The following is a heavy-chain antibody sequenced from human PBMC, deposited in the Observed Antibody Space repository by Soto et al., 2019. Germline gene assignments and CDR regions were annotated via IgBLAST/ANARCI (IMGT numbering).Heavy chain of an antibody. CDR3: AKDSGLSGSPFDY. CDR2: ISGSGGST. J-gene: IGHJ4*02. CDR1: GFTFSSYA. V-gene: IGHV3-23*01. Sequence: GGSLRLSCAASGFTFSSYAMSWARQAPGKGLEWVSAISGSGGSTYYADSVKGRFTISRDNSKNTLYLQMNSLRAEDTAVYYCAKDSGLSGSPFDYWGQGTLVTVSS. D-gene: IGHD1-26*01.